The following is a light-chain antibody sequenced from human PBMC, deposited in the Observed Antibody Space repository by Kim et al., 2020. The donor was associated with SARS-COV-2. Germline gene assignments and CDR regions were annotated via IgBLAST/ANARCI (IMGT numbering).Light chain of an antibody. V-gene: IGKV1-6*01. CDR3: LQDYKYPPT. CDR2: ATS. Sequence: ASVRDRVTITCRASQDIRKDLGWYQQKPGRAPNLLIYATSTLRSGVPSRFSGSGSGTDFTLTISSLQPEDFATYFCLQDYKYPPTFGQGTKVDIK. J-gene: IGKJ1*01. CDR1: QDIRKD.